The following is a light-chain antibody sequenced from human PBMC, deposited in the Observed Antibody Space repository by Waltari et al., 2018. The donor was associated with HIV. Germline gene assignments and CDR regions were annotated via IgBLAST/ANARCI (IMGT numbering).Light chain of an antibody. J-gene: IGLJ3*02. CDR1: AVDFVYITF. CDR2: GGS. CDR3: CAYVGTLTPA. Sequence: QPALTPPASVSASPGQSITIPCNATAVDFVYITFLSWYQQFPGRAPHLIIYGGSIRSSRVSHRFSASNSGKTASLTISGLQTADEAIYYCCAYVGTLTPAFGGGTQLTVL. V-gene: IGLV2-23*01.